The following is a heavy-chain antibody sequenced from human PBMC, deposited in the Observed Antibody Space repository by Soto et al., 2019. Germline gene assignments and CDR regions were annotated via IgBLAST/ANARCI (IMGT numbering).Heavy chain of an antibody. J-gene: IGHJ4*02. CDR3: AKDQRSSSQIGTFDY. Sequence: GGSLRLSCAASGFTFSSYAMSWVRQAPGKGLEWVSAISGSGGSTYYADSVKGRFTISRDNSKNTLYLQMNSLRAEDTAVYYCAKDQRSSSQIGTFDYWGQGTLVTVSS. V-gene: IGHV3-23*01. CDR2: ISGSGGST. CDR1: GFTFSSYA. D-gene: IGHD2-2*01.